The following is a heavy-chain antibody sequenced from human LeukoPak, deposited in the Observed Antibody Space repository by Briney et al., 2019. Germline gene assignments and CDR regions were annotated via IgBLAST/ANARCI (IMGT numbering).Heavy chain of an antibody. CDR1: GGSITNYY. J-gene: IGHJ4*02. V-gene: IGHV4-59*08. CDR3: ARSIAGTRSKFDY. Sequence: PSETLSLTCTVSGGSITNYYWSWIRQPPGEGLEWIAYLHYSGSTNYNPSLKSRVTTSVDTSKNQFSLKLSSVTAADTAVYYCARSIAGTRSKFDYWGQGTLVTVSS. D-gene: IGHD1/OR15-1a*01. CDR2: LHYSGST.